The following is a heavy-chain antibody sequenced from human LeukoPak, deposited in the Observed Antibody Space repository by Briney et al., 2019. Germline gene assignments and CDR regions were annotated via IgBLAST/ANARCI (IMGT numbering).Heavy chain of an antibody. CDR3: ARGRDGYNQGYYFDY. CDR2: INHSGST. J-gene: IGHJ4*02. D-gene: IGHD5-24*01. CDR1: GVSFSGYY. Sequence: SETLSLTCAVYGVSFSGYYLSWIRQPPGKGLEWIAEINHSGSTNYNPSLKNRVTISVDTYKNQFSLKLSSVTAADTAVYYCARGRDGYNQGYYFDYWGQGTLVTVSS. V-gene: IGHV4-34*01.